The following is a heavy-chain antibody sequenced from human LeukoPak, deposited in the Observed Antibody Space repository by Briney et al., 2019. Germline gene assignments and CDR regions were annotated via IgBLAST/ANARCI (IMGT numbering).Heavy chain of an antibody. J-gene: IGHJ3*02. V-gene: IGHV1-2*02. D-gene: IGHD6-13*01. Sequence: GASVKVSCKASGYTFTDYYMHWVRQAPGQGLEWMGWINPNSGDTYYAPKFQGRVTMTRDTSISTAYMELSRLRSDDTAVYYCARASSSWSDDAFDIWGQGTMVTVSS. CDR2: INPNSGDT. CDR1: GYTFTDYY. CDR3: ARASSSWSDDAFDI.